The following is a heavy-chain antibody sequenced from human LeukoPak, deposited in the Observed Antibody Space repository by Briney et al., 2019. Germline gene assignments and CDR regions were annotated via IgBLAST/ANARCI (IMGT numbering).Heavy chain of an antibody. D-gene: IGHD6-13*01. Sequence: SETLSLTCTVSGGSISSGSYYWSWIRQPAGKGLEWIGRIYTSGSTNYNPSLKSRVTISVDRSKNQFSLKLSSVTAADTAVYYCARVAAAGTTNYWGQGTLVTVSS. J-gene: IGHJ4*02. CDR3: ARVAAAGTTNY. V-gene: IGHV4-61*02. CDR1: GGSISSGSYY. CDR2: IYTSGST.